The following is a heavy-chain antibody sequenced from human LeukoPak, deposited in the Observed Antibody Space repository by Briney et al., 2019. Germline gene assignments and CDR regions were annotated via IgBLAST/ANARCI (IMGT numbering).Heavy chain of an antibody. D-gene: IGHD1-26*01. CDR3: ARAYSGTYGLGYYYMDV. V-gene: IGHV3-21*01. J-gene: IGHJ6*03. CDR2: ISSSSSDI. Sequence: GGSLRLSCAGSGFTFSSYSMHWVRQAPGKGLEWVSSISSSSSDIYYADSVKGRFTISRHNAKNSLYLQMKSLRDEDTAVYYCARAYSGTYGLGYYYMDVWGKGTTVTISS. CDR1: GFTFSSYS.